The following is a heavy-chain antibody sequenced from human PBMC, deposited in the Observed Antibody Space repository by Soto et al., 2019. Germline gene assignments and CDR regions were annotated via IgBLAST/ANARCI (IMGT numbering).Heavy chain of an antibody. D-gene: IGHD2-15*01. Sequence: GGSLRLSCAASGFTFNHYGMYWVRQAPGKGLEWVALIWYDGSNKYYADSVKGRFTISRDNSKNTLYLQMNSLRADDTAVYYCATDCSDYNCYSNWGQGTLVTV. CDR2: IWYDGSNK. V-gene: IGHV3-33*01. J-gene: IGHJ4*02. CDR1: GFTFNHYG. CDR3: ATDCSDYNCYSN.